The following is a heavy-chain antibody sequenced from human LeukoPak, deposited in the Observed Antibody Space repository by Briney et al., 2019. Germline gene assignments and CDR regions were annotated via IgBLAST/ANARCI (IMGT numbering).Heavy chain of an antibody. CDR3: ARADGTGGPYDY. CDR1: GFTVSTNY. CDR2: IYSSDNT. J-gene: IGHJ4*02. Sequence: GGSLRLSCAASGFTVSTNYMSWVRQAPGKGLEWVSVIYSSDNTYYAGSVKGRFTISRDISKNTLYLQMNSLRAEDTAVYYCARADGTGGPYDYWGQGTLVTVSS. V-gene: IGHV3-66*01. D-gene: IGHD3/OR15-3a*01.